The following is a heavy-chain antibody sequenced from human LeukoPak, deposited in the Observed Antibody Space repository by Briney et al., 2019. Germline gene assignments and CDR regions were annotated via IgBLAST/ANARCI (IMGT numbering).Heavy chain of an antibody. V-gene: IGHV3-23*01. CDR2: TSGSGGST. J-gene: IGHJ6*02. CDR3: AKVRGSYYSYGMDV. D-gene: IGHD1-26*01. Sequence: PGGSLRLSCAASGFTFSSYAMSWVRQAPGKGLEWVSATSGSGGSTYYAYSVKGRFTITRDNSKNTLYLQMNSLRAADTAVYYCAKVRGSYYSYGMDVWGQGTTVTVSS. CDR1: GFTFSSYA.